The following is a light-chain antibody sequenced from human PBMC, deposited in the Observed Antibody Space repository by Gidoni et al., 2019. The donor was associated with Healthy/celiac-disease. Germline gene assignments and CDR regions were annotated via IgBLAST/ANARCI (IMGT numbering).Light chain of an antibody. Sequence: EMVMTQSPLSLPVTPGEPASISCRSSQSLLHSNGYNYLDWYLQKPGQSPQLLIYLGSNRASGVPYRFSGSGSGTDFTLKISRVEAEDVGVYYCMQALQTPYTFGQGTKLEIK. CDR1: QSLLHSNGYNY. J-gene: IGKJ2*01. V-gene: IGKV2-28*01. CDR2: LGS. CDR3: MQALQTPYT.